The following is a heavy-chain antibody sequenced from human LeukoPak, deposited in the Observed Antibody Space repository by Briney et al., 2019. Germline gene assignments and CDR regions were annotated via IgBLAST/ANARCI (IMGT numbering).Heavy chain of an antibody. Sequence: SETLSLTCTVSGGSISSSSYYWDWIRQPPGKGLDWIGGFYYSGSMYYNLSPKSRVTISVDTSKNQFSLKLSSVTAADTAVYYCARRNRAAAGVDYWGQGTLVTVSS. D-gene: IGHD6-13*01. CDR1: GGSISSSSYY. CDR3: ARRNRAAAGVDY. V-gene: IGHV4-39*01. CDR2: FYYSGSM. J-gene: IGHJ4*02.